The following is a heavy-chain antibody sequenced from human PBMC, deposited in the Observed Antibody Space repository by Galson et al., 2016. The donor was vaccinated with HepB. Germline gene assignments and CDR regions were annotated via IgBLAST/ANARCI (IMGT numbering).Heavy chain of an antibody. CDR2: ISGSTTYI. D-gene: IGHD3-22*01. V-gene: IGHV3-21*01. CDR1: GFTFGDYT. J-gene: IGHJ3*02. Sequence: SLRLSCAGSGFTFGDYTINWVRQAPGKGLEWVSSISGSTTYIHYADTLNGGVTISRDNAKNSLYLQMTSLRAEDTAVYYCAREILTYYYDTNNYYDAFDIWGQGTMVTVSS. CDR3: AREILTYYYDTNNYYDAFDI.